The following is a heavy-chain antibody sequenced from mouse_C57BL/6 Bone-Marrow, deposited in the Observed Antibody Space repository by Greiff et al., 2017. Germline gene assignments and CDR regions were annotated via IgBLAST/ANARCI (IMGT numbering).Heavy chain of an antibody. CDR2: IHPNSGST. CDR3: TRSSNGRERYFDY. J-gene: IGHJ2*01. V-gene: IGHV1-64*01. Sequence: QVQLQQPGAELVKPGASVKLSCKASGYTFTSYWMHWVKQRPGQGLEWIGMIHPNSGSTNYNEKFKSKATLTVDKSYSTAYMQLSSLTSEDSEVYYCTRSSNGRERYFDYWGQGTTLTVSS. CDR1: GYTFTSYW. D-gene: IGHD6-1*01.